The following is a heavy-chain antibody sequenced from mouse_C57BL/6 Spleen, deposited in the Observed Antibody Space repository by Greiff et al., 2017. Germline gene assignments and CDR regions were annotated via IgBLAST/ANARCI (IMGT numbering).Heavy chain of an antibody. J-gene: IGHJ2*01. D-gene: IGHD2-3*01. V-gene: IGHV5-4*01. CDR3: ARDIYDGYYFFDY. CDR2: ISDGGSYT. CDR1: GFTFSSYA. Sequence: EVKLVESGGGLVKPGGSLKLSCAASGFTFSSYAMSWVRQTPEKRLEWVATISDGGSYTYYPDNVKGRFTISRDNAKNNLYLQMSHLKSEDTAMYYCARDIYDGYYFFDYWGQGTTRTVSS.